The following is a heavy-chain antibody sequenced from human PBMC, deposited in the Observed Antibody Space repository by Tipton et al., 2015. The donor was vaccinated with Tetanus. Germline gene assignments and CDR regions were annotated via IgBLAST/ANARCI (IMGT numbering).Heavy chain of an antibody. Sequence: SLRLSCAASGFTFSNAWMSWVRQAPGKGLEWVGRIKSKTDGGTTDYAAPVKGRFTISRDDSKNTLYLQMNSLKTEDTAVCYCTTILDWLLGALNIWGQGTVVTVPS. V-gene: IGHV3-15*01. CDR1: GFTFSNAW. D-gene: IGHD3/OR15-3a*01. CDR2: IKSKTDGGTT. CDR3: TTILDWLLGALNI. J-gene: IGHJ3*02.